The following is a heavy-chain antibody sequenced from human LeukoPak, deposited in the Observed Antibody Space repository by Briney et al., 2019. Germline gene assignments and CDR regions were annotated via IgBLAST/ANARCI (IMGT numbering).Heavy chain of an antibody. D-gene: IGHD5-18*01. Sequence: PSETLSLTCTVSGGSISSYYWSWIRQPPGKGLEWIGYIYYSGSTNYNPSLKSRVTISVDTSKNQFSLKLSSVTAADTAVYYCAREGYSYGPWPDYYGMDVWGQGTTVTASS. CDR1: GGSISSYY. CDR3: AREGYSYGPWPDYYGMDV. CDR2: IYYSGST. J-gene: IGHJ6*02. V-gene: IGHV4-59*01.